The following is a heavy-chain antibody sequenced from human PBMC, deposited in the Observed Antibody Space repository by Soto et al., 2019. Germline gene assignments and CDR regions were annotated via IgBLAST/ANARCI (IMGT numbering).Heavy chain of an antibody. D-gene: IGHD3-10*01. J-gene: IGHJ6*02. Sequence: SETLSLTCTVSGGSISSKYWSWIRQPPGKGLEWIGYISYTGSTNYNPSLKSRVTISVDTSKNQFSLKLTSVTAADTAVYFCARDLRGGSYGMDVWGQGTTVTVSS. V-gene: IGHV4-59*12. CDR3: ARDLRGGSYGMDV. CDR1: GGSISSKY. CDR2: ISYTGST.